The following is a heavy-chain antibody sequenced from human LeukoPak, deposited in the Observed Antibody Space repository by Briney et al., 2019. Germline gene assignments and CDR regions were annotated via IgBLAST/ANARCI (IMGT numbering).Heavy chain of an antibody. Sequence: SETLSLTCAVYGGSFSGYYWSWIRQPPGKGLEWIGEINHSGSTNYNPSLKSRVTISVDTSKNQFSLKLSSVTAADTAVYYCARVGSTYYDFWRARDYTDVWGKGTTVTVSS. CDR3: ARVGSTYYDFWRARDYTDV. V-gene: IGHV4-34*01. CDR2: INHSGST. D-gene: IGHD3-3*01. CDR1: GGSFSGYY. J-gene: IGHJ6*03.